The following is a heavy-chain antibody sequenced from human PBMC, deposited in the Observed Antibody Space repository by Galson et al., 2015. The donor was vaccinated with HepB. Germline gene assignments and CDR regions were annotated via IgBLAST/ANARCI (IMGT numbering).Heavy chain of an antibody. CDR2: VSWSSNSI. D-gene: IGHD6-6*01. V-gene: IGHV3-9*01. Sequence: SLRLSCAASGFTFDDYAMHWVRQAPGKGLEWVSSVSWSSNSIGYADSVKGRFTISRDNAKSSLYLQMNSLTAEDTALYYCAKDASSSSSVSGALFDYWGQGTLVTVSS. CDR3: AKDASSSSSVSGALFDY. CDR1: GFTFDDYA. J-gene: IGHJ4*02.